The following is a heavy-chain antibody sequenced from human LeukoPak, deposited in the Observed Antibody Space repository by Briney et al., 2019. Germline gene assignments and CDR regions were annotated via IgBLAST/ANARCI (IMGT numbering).Heavy chain of an antibody. D-gene: IGHD6-19*01. J-gene: IGHJ4*02. V-gene: IGHV1-46*01. Sequence: SVKVSCKASGYTFTSYYMHWVRQAPGQGLEWMGIINPSGGSTSYAQKFQGRVTMTRDTSTSTVYMELSSLRSEDTAVYHWARDKGDPAVAADYWGQGTLVTVSS. CDR3: ARDKGDPAVAADY. CDR1: GYTFTSYY. CDR2: INPSGGST.